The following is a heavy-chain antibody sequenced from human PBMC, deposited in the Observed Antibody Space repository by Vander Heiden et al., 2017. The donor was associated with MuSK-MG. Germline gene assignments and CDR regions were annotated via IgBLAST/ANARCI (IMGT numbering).Heavy chain of an antibody. CDR2: MNPNSGNT. D-gene: IGHD5-12*01. Sequence: HVQLLQSGAEVTKPGASVKVSCKASGYTFTSHDIHWLRQATGPGLVWMGWMNPNSGNTGYAQKFQGRVTMTRNTSISKAYMELSSLRSEDTAVYYCARGGGYDWDYYYYYMDVWGKRTTVTVS. CDR3: ARGGGYDWDYYYYYMDV. CDR1: GYTFTSHD. V-gene: IGHV1-8*01. J-gene: IGHJ6*03.